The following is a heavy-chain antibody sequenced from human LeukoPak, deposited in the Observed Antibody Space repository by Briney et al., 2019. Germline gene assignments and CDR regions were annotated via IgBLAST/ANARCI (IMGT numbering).Heavy chain of an antibody. J-gene: IGHJ4*02. CDR1: GFTFSSHW. CDR3: ARDEVGAPPIDY. V-gene: IGHV3-74*01. Sequence: PGGSLRLSCEASGFTFSSHWMHWVRQAPGKGLVWISNIRGDGGLFGYADSVKGRFAVSRDNAKNTLYLHMDSLRAEDTAVYYCARDEVGAPPIDYWCQGSLVTVSS. D-gene: IGHD1-26*01. CDR2: IRGDGGLF.